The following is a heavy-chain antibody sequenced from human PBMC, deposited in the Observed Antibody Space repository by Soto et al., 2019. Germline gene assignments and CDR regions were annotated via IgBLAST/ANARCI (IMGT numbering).Heavy chain of an antibody. D-gene: IGHD6-13*01. CDR2: INPNSGGT. CDR1: GYTFTDYH. Sequence: QVQLVQSGAEVKKPGASVKVSCKASGYTFTDYHMHWVRQAPGQGLEWMGWINPNSGGTNYAQKFQGRVTMTRDTSISTAYMELSRLRSDDTAVYYCARDRVAAAGTHYNWFDPWGQGTLVTVSS. J-gene: IGHJ5*02. V-gene: IGHV1-2*02. CDR3: ARDRVAAAGTHYNWFDP.